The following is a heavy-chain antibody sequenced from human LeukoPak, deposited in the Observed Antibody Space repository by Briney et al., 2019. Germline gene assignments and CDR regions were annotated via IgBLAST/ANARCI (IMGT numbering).Heavy chain of an antibody. CDR3: ARGRPFDI. V-gene: IGHV6-1*01. Sequence: SQTLSLTCAISGDSVPSNSTSWNWVRQSPSRGLEWLGRTYYRSKWYNDYAVSVKSRIIINPDTSKNQFSLHLNSVTPEDTSVYYCARGRPFDIWGQGTMVTVSS. CDR1: GDSVPSNSTS. CDR2: TYYRSKWYN. J-gene: IGHJ3*02.